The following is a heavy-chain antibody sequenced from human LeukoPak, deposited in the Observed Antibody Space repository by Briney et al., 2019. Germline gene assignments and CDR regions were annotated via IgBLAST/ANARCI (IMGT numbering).Heavy chain of an antibody. Sequence: ESLRISCKVSGYSFSTYWITWVRQMPGGALEWMGRIRPSDSEPNYSPSFQGQVTISADKSISTAYLQWSSLKASDTAMYYCARSINFWSGYYYESFDYWGQGTLVIVSS. J-gene: IGHJ4*02. CDR1: GYSFSTYW. CDR3: ARSINFWSGYYYESFDY. V-gene: IGHV5-10-1*04. CDR2: IRPSDSEP. D-gene: IGHD3-3*01.